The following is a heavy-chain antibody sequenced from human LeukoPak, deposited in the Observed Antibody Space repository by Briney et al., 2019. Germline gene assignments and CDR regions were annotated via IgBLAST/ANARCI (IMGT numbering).Heavy chain of an antibody. V-gene: IGHV3-11*01. D-gene: IGHD5-24*01. CDR3: ARDNSVRDEAWWFNP. CDR1: GFIFTDYS. J-gene: IGHJ5*02. CDR2: ITSGGENI. Sequence: PGGSLRLSCAASGFIFTDYSMSWIRQTPGKGLEWLSYITSGGENIYYADSVKGRFTVSRDNAKNSLYLQLNSLTAEDTAVYYCARDNSVRDEAWWFNPWGQGTLVTVSS.